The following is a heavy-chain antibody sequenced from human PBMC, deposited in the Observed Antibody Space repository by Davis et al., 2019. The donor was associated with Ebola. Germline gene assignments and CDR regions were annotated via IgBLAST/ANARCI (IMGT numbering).Heavy chain of an antibody. Sequence: PSETLSLTCTVSGGSISSYYWSWIRQPPGKGLEWIGYIYYSGSTNYNPSLKSRVTMSVDTSKNQFSLKLSSVTAADTAVYYCARGPRIAVAGTSSYYYYYMDVWGKGTTVTVSS. J-gene: IGHJ6*03. V-gene: IGHV4-59*12. CDR1: GGSISSYY. D-gene: IGHD6-19*01. CDR2: IYYSGST. CDR3: ARGPRIAVAGTSSYYYYYMDV.